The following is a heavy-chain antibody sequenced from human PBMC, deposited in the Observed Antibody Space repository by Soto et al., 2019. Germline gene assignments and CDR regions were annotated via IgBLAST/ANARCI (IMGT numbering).Heavy chain of an antibody. V-gene: IGHV4-59*01. CDR2: IYYSGTT. J-gene: IGHJ3*02. CDR3: ARRHGDQGAFAFNI. Sequence: QVQLQQSGPGLVKPSETLSLTCTVSGGAIVSYYWTWIRQPPGKGLEWIGYIYYSGTTKYNPSLQSRVTISIXXXXXXXXXXXXXXXXXXXXXXXCARRHGDQGAFAFNIWDQGTMVTVSA. CDR1: GGAIVSYY. D-gene: IGHD4-17*01.